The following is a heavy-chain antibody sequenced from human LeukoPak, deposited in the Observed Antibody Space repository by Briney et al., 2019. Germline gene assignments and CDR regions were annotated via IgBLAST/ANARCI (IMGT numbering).Heavy chain of an antibody. Sequence: SETLSLTCAVYGGSFSGYYWSWIRQPPGKGLEWIGEINHSGSTNYNPSLKSRVTISVDTSKNQFSLKLSSVTAADTAVYYCARETYGYYDILTGYYTTSHFDYWGQGTLVTVSS. J-gene: IGHJ4*02. D-gene: IGHD3-9*01. CDR1: GGSFSGYY. V-gene: IGHV4-34*01. CDR3: ARETYGYYDILTGYYTTSHFDY. CDR2: INHSGST.